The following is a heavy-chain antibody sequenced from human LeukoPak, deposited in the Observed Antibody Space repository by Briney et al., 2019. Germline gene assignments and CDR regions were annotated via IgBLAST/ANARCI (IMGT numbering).Heavy chain of an antibody. V-gene: IGHV4-34*01. CDR2: INHSGST. CDR1: GGSFSGYY. Sequence: SETLSLTCAVYGGSFSGYYWSWIRQPPGKGLEWIGEINHSGSTNYNPSLKSRVTISVDTSKNQFSLKLSSVTAADTAVYYCARGPILPWLPSNYGSGSYDYWCQGTLVTVSS. D-gene: IGHD3-10*01. CDR3: ARGPILPWLPSNYGSGSYDY. J-gene: IGHJ4*02.